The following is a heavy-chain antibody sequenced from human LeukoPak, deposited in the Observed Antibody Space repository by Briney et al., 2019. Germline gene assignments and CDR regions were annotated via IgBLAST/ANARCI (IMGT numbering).Heavy chain of an antibody. V-gene: IGHV3-48*01. CDR3: ARDYIYAYDY. CDR2: VSGSGDAR. CDR1: GFTFSAYS. J-gene: IGHJ4*02. D-gene: IGHD3-16*01. Sequence: GGSLRLSCAASGFTFSAYSMNWVRMAPGKGLEWVSYVSGSGDARYYADSVKGRFTISRDNAKNSLYLQMNSLTAEDTAVYYCARDYIYAYDYWGQGILVTVSS.